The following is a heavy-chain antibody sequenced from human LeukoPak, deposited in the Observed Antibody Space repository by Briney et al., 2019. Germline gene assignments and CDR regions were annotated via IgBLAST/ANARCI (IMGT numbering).Heavy chain of an antibody. CDR2: ISRSSSTI. CDR1: GFTFSSYS. CDR3: ARDPYSSSSFDF. D-gene: IGHD6-6*01. V-gene: IGHV3-48*01. Sequence: RGSLRLSCAASGFTFSSYSMNWVRQAPGKGLEWISYISRSSSTIYYADSVKGRFTISRDNAKNSLSLQMDGLRAEDTAVYYCARDPYSSSSFDFWGQGTLVTVSS. J-gene: IGHJ4*02.